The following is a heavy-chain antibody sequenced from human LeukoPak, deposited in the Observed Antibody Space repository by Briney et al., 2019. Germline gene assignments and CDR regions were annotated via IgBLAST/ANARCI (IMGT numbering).Heavy chain of an antibody. J-gene: IGHJ6*03. Sequence: SETLSLTCTVSGGSISSYYWSWIRQTPGKGLGWIGHIYYSGGTNYNPSLKSRVTISVDTSKNQFSLKLSSVTAADTAVYYCARNYGDYVNGWYYYYMDVWGKGTTVTVSS. CDR2: IYYSGGT. CDR3: ARNYGDYVNGWYYYYMDV. D-gene: IGHD4-17*01. V-gene: IGHV4-59*01. CDR1: GGSISSYY.